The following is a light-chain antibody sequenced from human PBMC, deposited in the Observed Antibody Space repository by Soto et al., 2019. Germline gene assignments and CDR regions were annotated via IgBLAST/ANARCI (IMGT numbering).Light chain of an antibody. V-gene: IGKV3-20*01. CDR3: QQYGTSEII. CDR2: DAS. J-gene: IGKJ5*01. Sequence: EIVLTQSPGTLSLSPGERATLSCRASQSVSSYLAWYQQKPGQAPRLLIYDASNRATGIPARFSGSGSGTDFTLTISRLETEDFAVFYCQQYGTSEIIFGQGTRLEIK. CDR1: QSVSSY.